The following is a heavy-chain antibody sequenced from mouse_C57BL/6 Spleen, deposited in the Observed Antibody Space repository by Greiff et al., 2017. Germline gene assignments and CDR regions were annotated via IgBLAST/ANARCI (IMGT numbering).Heavy chain of an antibody. V-gene: IGHV1-61*01. J-gene: IGHJ4*01. CDR2: IYPSDSET. Sequence: QVQLQQPGAELVRPGSSVKLSCKASGYTFTSYWMDWVKQRPGQGLEWIGNIYPSDSETHYNQKFKDKATLTVDKSSSTAYMQLSSLTSEDSAVXYCARKGYYYAMDYWGQGTSVTVSS. CDR1: GYTFTSYW. CDR3: ARKGYYYAMDY.